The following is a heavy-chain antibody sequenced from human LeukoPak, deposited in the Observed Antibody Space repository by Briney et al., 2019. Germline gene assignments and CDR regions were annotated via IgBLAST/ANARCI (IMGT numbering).Heavy chain of an antibody. J-gene: IGHJ3*02. CDR1: GYRFTSYW. D-gene: IGHD6-19*01. CDR2: IYPGDSDT. CDR3: ARRRDSSGWYEGAFDI. Sequence: GESLKISCKGSGYRFTSYWIGWVRQMPGKGLEWMGIIYPGDSDTRNSPSFQGQVTISADKSISTAYLQWSSLKASDTAMYYCARRRDSSGWYEGAFDIWGQGTMVTVSS. V-gene: IGHV5-51*01.